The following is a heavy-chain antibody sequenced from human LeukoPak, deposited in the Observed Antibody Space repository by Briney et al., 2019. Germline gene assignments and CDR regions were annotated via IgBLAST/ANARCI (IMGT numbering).Heavy chain of an antibody. V-gene: IGHV3-74*01. CDR1: GFTFSSYW. CDR3: ARAPVGATPDY. CDR2: INSDGSST. J-gene: IGHJ4*02. D-gene: IGHD1-26*01. Sequence: GGSLRLSCAASGFTFSSYWMHWVRQAPGKGLVWVSRINSDGSSTTYEDSVKGRFTISRDNAKKTLYVQMNSLRAEDPAVYYCARAPVGATPDYWGQGTLVTVSS.